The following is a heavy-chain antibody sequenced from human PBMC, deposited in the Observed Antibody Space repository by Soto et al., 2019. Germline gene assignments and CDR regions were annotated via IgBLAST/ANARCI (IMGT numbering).Heavy chain of an antibody. J-gene: IGHJ5*02. CDR3: AKDRLSVAAAGSFWFDP. Sequence: PGGSLRLSCAASGFTFSSYAMSWVRQAPGKGLEWVSAISGSGGSTYYADSVKGRFAISRDNSKNTLYLQMNSLRAEDRAVYYCAKDRLSVAAAGSFWFDPWGQGTLVTVSS. V-gene: IGHV3-23*01. CDR1: GFTFSSYA. D-gene: IGHD6-13*01. CDR2: ISGSGGST.